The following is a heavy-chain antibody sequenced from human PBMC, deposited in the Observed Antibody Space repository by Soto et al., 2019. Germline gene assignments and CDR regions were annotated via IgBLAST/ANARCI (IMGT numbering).Heavy chain of an antibody. CDR1: GGTFSTST. CDR2: TIPILDLA. V-gene: IGHV1-69*08. D-gene: IGHD5-12*01. J-gene: IGHJ4*02. Sequence: QVQLVQSGAEVKKPGSSVKVSCKASGGTFSTSTFTWVRQAPGQGLECMGRTIPILDLADYAQDFQGRVTIPAHKSTSTAYMELTSLTSKDTAVYYCARDSPIGSTYSGYDAIDSWGQGTLVTVSS. CDR3: ARDSPIGSTYSGYDAIDS.